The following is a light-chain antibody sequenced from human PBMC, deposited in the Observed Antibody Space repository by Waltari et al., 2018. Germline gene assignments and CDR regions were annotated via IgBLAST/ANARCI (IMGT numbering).Light chain of an antibody. CDR3: QQYNISPYT. CDR1: QSISNW. CDR2: KSF. V-gene: IGKV1-5*03. J-gene: IGKJ2*01. Sequence: DIQITQSPSTLSASVGDRVTTTCRASQSISNWLAWYQQKPGKAPKVLIYKSFTLQSGVPSRFSGSGSETEFTLTISSLQPDDFATYYCQQYNISPYTFGQGTTLEI.